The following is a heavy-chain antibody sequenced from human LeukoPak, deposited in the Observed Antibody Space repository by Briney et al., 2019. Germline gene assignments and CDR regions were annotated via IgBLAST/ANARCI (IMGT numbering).Heavy chain of an antibody. CDR1: GFTFSSYE. J-gene: IGHJ4*02. V-gene: IGHV3-48*03. D-gene: IGHD6-13*01. Sequence: GGSLRPSCAASGFTFSSYEMHWVRQAPGKGLEGVSYMTSIGSTMYYADSVKGRFTISRDNAKNSLYLQMSSLRADDTAVYYCATLRPRQQLVVDHWGQGTLVTVSS. CDR2: MTSIGSTM. CDR3: ATLRPRQQLVVDH.